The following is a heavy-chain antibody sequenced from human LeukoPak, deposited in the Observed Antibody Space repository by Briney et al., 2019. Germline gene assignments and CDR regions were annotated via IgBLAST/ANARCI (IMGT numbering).Heavy chain of an antibody. CDR1: GGSFSGYY. CDR2: INHSGST. D-gene: IGHD5-18*01. V-gene: IGHV4-34*01. J-gene: IGHJ6*04. CDR3: ARGAVQLWLRALGDYYYGMDV. Sequence: SETLSLTCAVYGGSFSGYYWSWIRQPPWKGLEWIGEINHSGSTNYNPSLKSRVTISVDTSKNQFSLKLSSVTAADTAVYYCARGAVQLWLRALGDYYYGMDVWGKGTTVTVSS.